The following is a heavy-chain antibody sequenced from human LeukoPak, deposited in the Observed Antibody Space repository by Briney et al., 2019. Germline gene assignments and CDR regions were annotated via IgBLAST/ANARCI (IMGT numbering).Heavy chain of an antibody. V-gene: IGHV3-30*02. Sequence: GGSLRLSCAASGFTFSDYGMHWVRQAPGKGLEWVAVIRHDGSNKYYADSVQGRFTISRDSSKNTLYLQMNSLRAEDTAVYYCAKDGDAGTSYYFYYMDVWGKGTTVTVSS. CDR1: GFTFSDYG. D-gene: IGHD7-27*01. CDR2: IRHDGSNK. J-gene: IGHJ6*03. CDR3: AKDGDAGTSYYFYYMDV.